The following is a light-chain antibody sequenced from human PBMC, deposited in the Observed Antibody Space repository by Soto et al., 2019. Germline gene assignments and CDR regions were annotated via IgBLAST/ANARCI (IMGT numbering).Light chain of an antibody. J-gene: IGKJ1*01. CDR3: QHYNTYPWT. V-gene: IGKV1-33*01. Sequence: DIKMTQSPSSLSASVGDRVTITYQASQDISNYLNWYQHKPGKAPKLLIYAASSLQSGVPSRFSGSGSGTQFTLTISSLQPGDFATYYCQHYNTYPWTFGQGTKVDIK. CDR1: QDISNY. CDR2: AAS.